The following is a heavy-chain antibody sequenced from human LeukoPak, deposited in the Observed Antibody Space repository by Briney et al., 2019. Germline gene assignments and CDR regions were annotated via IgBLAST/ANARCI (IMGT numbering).Heavy chain of an antibody. V-gene: IGHV4-39*07. CDR3: ARRSGYYYGVDV. J-gene: IGHJ6*02. Sequence: SETLSLTCTVSGGSISSSSYYWGWIRQPPGKGLEWIGSIYYSGSTNYNPSLKSRVTISLDTSNNQFSLKLSSVTAADTAVYYCARRSGYYYGVDVWGQGTTVTVSS. CDR2: IYYSGST. CDR1: GGSISSSSYY.